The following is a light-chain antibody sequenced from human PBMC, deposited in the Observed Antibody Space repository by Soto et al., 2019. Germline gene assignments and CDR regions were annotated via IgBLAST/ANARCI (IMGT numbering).Light chain of an antibody. J-gene: IGKJ1*01. CDR1: QSINSW. V-gene: IGKV1-5*01. CDR3: QQYNDYPRT. CDR2: DVS. Sequence: DIQMTQSPSTLSASVGDRLTITCRASQSINSWLAWYQQKPGKAPKLLIYDVSILGSGVPSRFSGSGSGTEFTLTISSLQPDYFATYYCQQYNDYPRTFGQGTKVEIK.